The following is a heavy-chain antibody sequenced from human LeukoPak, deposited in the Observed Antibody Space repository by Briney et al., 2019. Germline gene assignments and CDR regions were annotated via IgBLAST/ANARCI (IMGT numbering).Heavy chain of an antibody. V-gene: IGHV4-31*03. CDR3: ARTRYSSSYHAFDN. CDR2: IFYSGST. CDR1: GGSISSGGYY. Sequence: SETLSLTCIVSGGSISSGGYYWSWIRQHPGKGLEWIGYIFYSGSTYYNPSLKSRVTISVDTSKNQFSLKLSSVTAADTAVYYCARTRYSSSYHAFDNWGQGTLVTVSS. J-gene: IGHJ4*02. D-gene: IGHD3-3*01.